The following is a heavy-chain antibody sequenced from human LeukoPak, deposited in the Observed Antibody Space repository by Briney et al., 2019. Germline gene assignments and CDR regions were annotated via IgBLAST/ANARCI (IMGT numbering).Heavy chain of an antibody. J-gene: IGHJ3*01. CDR1: GFTFSIYG. V-gene: IGHV3-7*01. CDR3: VAGDWGPRDSFDL. CDR2: INHGGSVK. Sequence: GGSLRVSCAASGFTFSIYGMSWVRQAPGKGLEWVANINHGGSVKYYVASVKGRFTISTANAKNSFFLQMRSLRAEDTSVYYCVAGDWGPRDSFDLWGRGTMVTVSS. D-gene: IGHD2-21*02.